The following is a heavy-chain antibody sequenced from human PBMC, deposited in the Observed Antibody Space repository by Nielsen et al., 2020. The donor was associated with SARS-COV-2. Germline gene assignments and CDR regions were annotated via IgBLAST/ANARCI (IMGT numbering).Heavy chain of an antibody. CDR2: IYYSGST. D-gene: IGHD3-22*01. CDR3: TRRPPFYDTYYFDY. CDR1: GGSISSYY. V-gene: IGHV4-59*08. Sequence: SETLSLTCTVSGGSISSYYWSWIRQPPGKGLEWIGYIYYSGSTNYNPSLKSRVTISVDTSKNQFSLHLTSVTAADTAVYFCTRRPPFYDTYYFDYWGPGTVVTVSS. J-gene: IGHJ4*02.